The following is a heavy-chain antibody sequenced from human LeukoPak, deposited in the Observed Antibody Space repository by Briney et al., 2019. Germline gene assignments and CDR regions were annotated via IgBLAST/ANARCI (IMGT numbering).Heavy chain of an antibody. CDR3: ARDSRIGGGSGSYSGH. CDR1: GCTFTSYR. D-gene: IGHD3-10*01. Sequence: ASVKVSCKASGCTFTSYRFSWVRQATGQGLEWMGWMNPNSGNSGYAQKFQGRVTMTRNTSISTAYMELSSLRSEDTAVYYCARDSRIGGGSGSYSGHWGQGTLVTVSS. J-gene: IGHJ4*02. CDR2: MNPNSGNS. V-gene: IGHV1-8*02.